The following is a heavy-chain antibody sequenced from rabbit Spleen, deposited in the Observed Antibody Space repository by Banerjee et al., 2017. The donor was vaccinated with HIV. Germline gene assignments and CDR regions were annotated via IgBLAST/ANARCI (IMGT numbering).Heavy chain of an antibody. Sequence: QEQLEESGGGLVKPEGSLTLTCIASGVSLNDDDDMCWVRQAPGKGLEWIACINIGSGGVNSFAGRGARRLFISKTSSTTVMLQKTSRTAAADAASFCWGRDRDGFIGYNLGRWGPGTLVTVS. CDR2: INIGSGGVN. J-gene: IGHJ4*01. CDR3: GRDRDGFIGYNLGR. CDR1: GVSLNDDDD. V-gene: IGHV1S45*01. D-gene: IGHD1-1*01.